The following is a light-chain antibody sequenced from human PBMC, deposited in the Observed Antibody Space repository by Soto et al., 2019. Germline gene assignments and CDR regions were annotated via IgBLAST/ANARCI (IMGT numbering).Light chain of an antibody. CDR1: QSVSSDY. CDR2: GAS. V-gene: IGKV3-20*01. Sequence: EIVLTQSPDTLALSPGERATLSCRASQSVSSDYLVWYQQKPGQAPRILIYGASRRATGIPDRFSGGGSGTDFILTIRRLEPEDFAVYYCQHYDNTPPSVTVGTGNKVAIK. J-gene: IGKJ3*01. CDR3: QHYDNTPPSVT.